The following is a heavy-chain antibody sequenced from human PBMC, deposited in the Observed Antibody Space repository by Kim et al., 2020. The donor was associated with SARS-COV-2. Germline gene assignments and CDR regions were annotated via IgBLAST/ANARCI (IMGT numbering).Heavy chain of an antibody. CDR2: IYYSGST. J-gene: IGHJ4*02. CDR3: ARQWHNWNPFDY. V-gene: IGHV4-59*08. D-gene: IGHD1-20*01. Sequence: SETLSLTCTVSGGSISSYYWSWIRQPPGKGLEWIGYIYYSGSTNYNPSLKSRVTISVDTSKNQFSLKLSSVTAADTAVYYCARQWHNWNPFDYWGQGTLVTVSS. CDR1: GGSISSYY.